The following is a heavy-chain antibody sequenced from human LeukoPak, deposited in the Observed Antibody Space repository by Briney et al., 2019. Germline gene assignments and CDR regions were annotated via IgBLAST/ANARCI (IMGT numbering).Heavy chain of an antibody. Sequence: PSETLSLTCTVSGGSITTTSYFWGWIRQPPGKGLEWIGSIFYSGSTYYNASLKSRVTISVDTSKNQISLKLTSVTAADTAVYYCARLGFGEADYYYYGMDVWGQGTTVTVSS. V-gene: IGHV4-39*01. CDR2: IFYSGST. CDR3: ARLGFGEADYYYYGMDV. CDR1: GGSITTTSYF. D-gene: IGHD3-10*01. J-gene: IGHJ6*01.